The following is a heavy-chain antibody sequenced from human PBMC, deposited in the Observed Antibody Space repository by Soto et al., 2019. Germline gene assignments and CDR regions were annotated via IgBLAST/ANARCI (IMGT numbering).Heavy chain of an antibody. V-gene: IGHV1-69*13. CDR2: IIPIFGTA. J-gene: IGHJ4*02. Sequence: ASVKVSCKASGGTFSSYAISWVRQAPGQGLEWMGGIIPIFGTANYAQKFQGRVTITADEPTSTAYMELSSLRSEDTAVYYCARDRPGYCSGGSCYPTPFDYWGQGTLVTVSS. CDR3: ARDRPGYCSGGSCYPTPFDY. D-gene: IGHD2-15*01. CDR1: GGTFSSYA.